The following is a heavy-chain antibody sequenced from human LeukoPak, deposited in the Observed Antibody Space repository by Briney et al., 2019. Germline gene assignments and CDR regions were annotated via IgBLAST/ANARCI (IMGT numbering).Heavy chain of an antibody. CDR1: GFTFSTCA. D-gene: IGHD5-12*01. Sequence: GGSLRLPCAASGFTFSTCAMAWVRKPPGKGLEWVSAVSGNSDSMHYPDSVKGRFTISRDNSRNTLFLQMNTLRGDDTAMYYCAKANRVATRAYESWGQGTLVTVSS. CDR3: AKANRVATRAYES. J-gene: IGHJ5*02. CDR2: VSGNSDSM. V-gene: IGHV3-23*01.